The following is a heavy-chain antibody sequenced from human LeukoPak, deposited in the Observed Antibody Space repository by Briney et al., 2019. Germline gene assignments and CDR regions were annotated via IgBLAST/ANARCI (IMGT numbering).Heavy chain of an antibody. CDR2: ISSSSSYI. D-gene: IGHD3-22*01. CDR3: ARDFDDTYYYDSSGSKGAFDI. CDR1: GFTFSSYA. J-gene: IGHJ3*02. V-gene: IGHV3-21*01. Sequence: GGSLRLSCAASGFTFSSYAMNWVRQAPGKGPEWVSSISSSSSYIYYADSVKGRFTISRDNAKNSLYLQMNSLRAGDTAVYYCARDFDDTYYYDSSGSKGAFDIWGQGTMVTVSA.